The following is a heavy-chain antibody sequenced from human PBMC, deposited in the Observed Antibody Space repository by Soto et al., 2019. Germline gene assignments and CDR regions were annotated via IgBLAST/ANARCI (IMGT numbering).Heavy chain of an antibody. J-gene: IGHJ4*02. CDR2: IYYIGST. Sequence: SETLSLTCTVSGGSVNTGDYFWSWIRQPPGKGLDSIGYIYYIGSTNYNPSLKSRVTISVDTSKNQFSLKLRSVTAADTAVYYCAGLYPYESSGYHLNFWGQGTLVTVSS. D-gene: IGHD3-22*01. CDR3: AGLYPYESSGYHLNF. V-gene: IGHV4-61*08. CDR1: GGSVNTGDYF.